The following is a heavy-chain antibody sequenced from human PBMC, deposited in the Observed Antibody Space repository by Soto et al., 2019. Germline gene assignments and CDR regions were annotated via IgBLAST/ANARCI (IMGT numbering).Heavy chain of an antibody. CDR2: IMPIFGTT. J-gene: IGHJ4*02. CDR1: GGTFSSYA. D-gene: IGHD3-3*01. V-gene: IGHV1-69*13. Sequence: GASVKVSCKASGGTFSSYAISWVRQAPGQGLEWMGGIMPIFGTTNYAQKFQGRVTITADESTSTAYMELSSLNSDDTAVYYCARACTIFGAVIMIQLDYWGQGTLVTVSS. CDR3: ARACTIFGAVIMIQLDY.